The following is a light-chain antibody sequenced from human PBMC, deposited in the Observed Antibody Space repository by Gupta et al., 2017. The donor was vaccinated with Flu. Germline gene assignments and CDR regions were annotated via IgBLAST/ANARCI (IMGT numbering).Light chain of an antibody. CDR2: DVT. V-gene: IGLV2-11*01. Sequence: QSAPTQPRSVSGSPGQSVTISCTGTSIDVGSSNRVSWYHQRPGKAPKLILYDVTARPSGVPDRFSGSKSGNTASLSISGLQADDEADYYCSSHAGRVTWLFGTGTTVTVL. CDR1: SIDVGSSNR. CDR3: SSHAGRVTWL. J-gene: IGLJ1*01.